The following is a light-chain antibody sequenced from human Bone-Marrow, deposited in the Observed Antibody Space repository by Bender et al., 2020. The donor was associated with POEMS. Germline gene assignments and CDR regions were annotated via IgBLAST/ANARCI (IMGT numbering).Light chain of an antibody. Sequence: QSALTQPASVSGSPGQSITISCTGTSFGVGSYNLVSWFQQHPGKTPKLMIYEDSKRPSGVSNRFSASKSVNTASLTISGLQAEDEADYYCCSYVGSSTWVFGGGTTLTVL. CDR1: SFGVGSYNL. V-gene: IGLV2-23*01. CDR2: EDS. CDR3: CSYVGSSTWV. J-gene: IGLJ3*02.